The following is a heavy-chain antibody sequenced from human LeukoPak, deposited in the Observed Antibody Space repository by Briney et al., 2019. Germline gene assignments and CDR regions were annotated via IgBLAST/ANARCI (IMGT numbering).Heavy chain of an antibody. CDR1: GGSISSGSYY. Sequence: SETLSLTCTVSGGSISSGSYYWSWIRQPAGKGLEWIGRIYTSGTTNYNPSLKSRVTISVDTSQNQFSLRLNSVTAADTAVYYCARGDWNYSFECWGQGTLVTVSS. D-gene: IGHD1-7*01. J-gene: IGHJ4*02. CDR2: IYTSGTT. V-gene: IGHV4-61*02. CDR3: ARGDWNYSFEC.